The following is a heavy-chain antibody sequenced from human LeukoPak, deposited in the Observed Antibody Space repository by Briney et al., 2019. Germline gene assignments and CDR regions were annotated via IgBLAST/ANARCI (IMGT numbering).Heavy chain of an antibody. CDR1: GGSISSSSYY. CDR3: ARHYYDFWSVKSYCFDY. D-gene: IGHD3-3*01. J-gene: IGHJ4*02. Sequence: PSETLSLTCTVSGGSISSSSYYWGWIRQPPGKGLEWIGSIYYSGSTYYNPSLKSRVTISVDTSKNQFSLKLSSVTAADTAVYYCARHYYDFWSVKSYCFDYWGQGTLVTVSS. CDR2: IYYSGST. V-gene: IGHV4-39*01.